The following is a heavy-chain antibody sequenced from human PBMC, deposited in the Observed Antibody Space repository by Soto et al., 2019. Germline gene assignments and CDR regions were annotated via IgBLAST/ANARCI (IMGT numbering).Heavy chain of an antibody. D-gene: IGHD3-3*01. J-gene: IGHJ5*02. Sequence: TLSLPCTVSGGSVSSGGYYWSWIRQHPGKGREWIGYIYYSGSTYYNTSLKSRVTISVDTSKKQFSLKLSSVTAADTSVYYCARDEAPTSRFLGYGSGGFDPWGQGTLVTVSS. V-gene: IGHV4-31*03. CDR3: ARDEAPTSRFLGYGSGGFDP. CDR1: GGSVSSGGYY. CDR2: IYYSGST.